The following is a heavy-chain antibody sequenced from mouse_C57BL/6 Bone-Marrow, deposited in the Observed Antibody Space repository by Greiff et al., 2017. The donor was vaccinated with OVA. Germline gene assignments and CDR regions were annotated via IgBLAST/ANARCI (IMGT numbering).Heavy chain of an antibody. CDR2: LYPGSGST. CDR3: AGTTVVSSYYFDY. D-gene: IGHD1-1*01. Sequence: VQLQQPGAELVKPGASVTMSCKASGYTFTSYWITWVKQRPGQGLEWIGDLYPGSGSTNYNEKFKSKATLTVDTSSSTAYMQLSSLTSEDSAVYYCAGTTVVSSYYFDYWGQGTTLTVSS. J-gene: IGHJ2*01. V-gene: IGHV1-55*01. CDR1: GYTFTSYW.